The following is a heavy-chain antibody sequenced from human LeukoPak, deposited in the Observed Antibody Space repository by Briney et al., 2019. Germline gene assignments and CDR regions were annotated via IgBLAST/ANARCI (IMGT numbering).Heavy chain of an antibody. V-gene: IGHV3-48*03. D-gene: IGHD3-10*01. Sequence: GGSLRLSCAASGFTFSSYEMNWVRQAPGKGLEWVSYISSSGSTRYYADSVKGRFTMSRDNAKNSLYLQMNSLRAEDTAVYYCARASITMVRGELVYYFDYWGQGTLVTVSS. CDR2: ISSSGSTR. J-gene: IGHJ4*02. CDR1: GFTFSSYE. CDR3: ARASITMVRGELVYYFDY.